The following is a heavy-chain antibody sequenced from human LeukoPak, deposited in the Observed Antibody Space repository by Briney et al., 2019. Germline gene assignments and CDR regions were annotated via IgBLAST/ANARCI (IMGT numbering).Heavy chain of an antibody. J-gene: IGHJ3*02. CDR2: IYSGGST. Sequence: PGGSLRLSCAASGFTVSSNYMSWVRQAPGKGLEWVSVIYSGGSTYYADSVKGRFTITRDNSKNTLYLQMNSLRAEDTAVYYCARDVSGSSSRGHAFDIWGQGTTVTVSS. CDR1: GFTVSSNY. D-gene: IGHD6-13*01. CDR3: ARDVSGSSSRGHAFDI. V-gene: IGHV3-53*01.